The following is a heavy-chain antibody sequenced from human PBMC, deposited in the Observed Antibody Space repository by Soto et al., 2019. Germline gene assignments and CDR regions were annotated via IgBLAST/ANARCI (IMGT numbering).Heavy chain of an antibody. CDR3: ARTYSSSWSPFDH. D-gene: IGHD6-13*01. J-gene: IGHJ4*02. Sequence: QVQLQQWGAGLLKPSETLSLTCAVYGGSFSGYYWSWIRQPPGKGLEWIGEINQSGSTNYNPSLKSRVTISVDTSENQFSLKLSSVTAADPAVYYCARTYSSSWSPFDHWGQGTLVTVSS. CDR1: GGSFSGYY. V-gene: IGHV4-34*01. CDR2: INQSGST.